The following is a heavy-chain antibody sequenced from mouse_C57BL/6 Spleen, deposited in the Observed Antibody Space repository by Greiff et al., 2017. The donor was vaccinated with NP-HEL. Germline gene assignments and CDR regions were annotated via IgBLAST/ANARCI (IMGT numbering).Heavy chain of an antibody. CDR2: IDPETGGT. CDR1: GYTFTDYE. V-gene: IGHV1-15*01. Sequence: QVQLQQSGAELVRPGASVTLSCKASGYTFTDYEMHWVKQTPVHGLAWIGAIDPETGGTAYNQKFKGKAILTADKSSSTAYMELRSLTSEDSAVYYCTRVYSNYGFAYWGQGTLVTVSA. J-gene: IGHJ3*01. CDR3: TRVYSNYGFAY. D-gene: IGHD2-5*01.